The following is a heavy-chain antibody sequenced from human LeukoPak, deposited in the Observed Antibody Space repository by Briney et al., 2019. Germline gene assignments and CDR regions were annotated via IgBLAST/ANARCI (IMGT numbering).Heavy chain of an antibody. Sequence: PGGSLRLSCAASGFTFRDSSIHWVRQASGKGLEWIGLMEKELNGYATAYAASVRGRFTISRDDSQNTAYLQMDSLKTEDTALYYCTRDSGTYNWLDPWGQGTLVTVSS. CDR2: MEKELNGYAT. J-gene: IGHJ5*02. D-gene: IGHD1-26*01. CDR3: TRDSGTYNWLDP. V-gene: IGHV3-73*01. CDR1: GFTFRDSS.